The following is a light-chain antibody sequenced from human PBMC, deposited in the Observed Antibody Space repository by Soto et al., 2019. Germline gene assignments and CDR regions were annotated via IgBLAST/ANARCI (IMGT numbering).Light chain of an antibody. V-gene: IGKV4-1*01. CDR1: QSVLYSSNNKNY. Sequence: DIVMTQSPDSLAVSLGERATINCKSSQSVLYSSNNKNYLVWYQQKPGQPPKLLIYWASTRESGVPDRFSGIVYRTESLITISVREDEDVAVYYLQQYYNILTFGRGTKVEIK. CDR3: QQYYNILT. J-gene: IGKJ4*01. CDR2: WAS.